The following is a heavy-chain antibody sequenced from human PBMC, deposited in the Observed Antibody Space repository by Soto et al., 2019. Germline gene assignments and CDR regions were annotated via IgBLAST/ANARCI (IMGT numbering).Heavy chain of an antibody. V-gene: IGHV1-8*01. J-gene: IGHJ6*03. D-gene: IGHD4-17*01. CDR2: MNPNSGNT. Sequence: GASVKVSCKASGYTFTSYDINWVRQATGQGLEWMGWMNPNSGNTGYAQKFQGRVTMTRNTSISTAYMELSSLRSEDTAVYHCARSDGDYYYYYYMDVWGKGTTVTVSS. CDR1: GYTFTSYD. CDR3: ARSDGDYYYYYYMDV.